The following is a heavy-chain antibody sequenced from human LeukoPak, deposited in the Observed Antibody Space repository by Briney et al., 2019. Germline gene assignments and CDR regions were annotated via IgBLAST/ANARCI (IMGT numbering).Heavy chain of an antibody. V-gene: IGHV4-4*02. CDR1: GGSISSGGY. CDR2: IYHIGST. CDR3: ARHGSYSLGF. D-gene: IGHD4-23*01. J-gene: IGHJ4*02. Sequence: PSETLSLTCAVSGGSISSGGYWSWVRQPPGKGLEWIGQIYHIGSTNYNPSLESRVIMSLDKSTNQLSLRFNSVTAADTAVYYCARHGSYSLGFWGQGALVTVSS.